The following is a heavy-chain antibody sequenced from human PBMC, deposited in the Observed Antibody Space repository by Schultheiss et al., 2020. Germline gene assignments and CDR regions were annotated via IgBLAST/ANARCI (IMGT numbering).Heavy chain of an antibody. CDR3: ATGGRRIYSDS. CDR2: ISGTIGST. Sequence: GGSLRLSCATAGLTFSSDAMTWVRQAPGKGLEWVSAISGTIGSTYYADSVKGRFTISRDKSKSTLYLQLNSLTAEDTAVYYCATGGRRIYSDSWGQGTLVTVSS. D-gene: IGHD2-21*01. CDR1: GLTFSSDA. V-gene: IGHV3-23*01. J-gene: IGHJ5*01.